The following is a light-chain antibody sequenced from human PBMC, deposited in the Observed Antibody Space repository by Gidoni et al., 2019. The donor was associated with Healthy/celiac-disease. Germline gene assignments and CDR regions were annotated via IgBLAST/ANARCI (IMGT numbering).Light chain of an antibody. J-gene: IGKJ4*01. CDR2: AAS. Sequence: DIQMTQSPSSLSASVGDGVPITCRASQSISSYLNWYQQKPGKAPKLLIYAASSLQSGVPSRFSGSGSGTDCTLTISSLQPEDFATYYCQQSYSTPLTFGGGTKVESK. CDR3: QQSYSTPLT. CDR1: QSISSY. V-gene: IGKV1-39*01.